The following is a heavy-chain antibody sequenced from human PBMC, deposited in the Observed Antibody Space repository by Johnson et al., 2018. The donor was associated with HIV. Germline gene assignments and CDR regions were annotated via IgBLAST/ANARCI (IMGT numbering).Heavy chain of an antibody. CDR1: GFTFSSYA. CDR3: AKDGAVAGPGIDAVDI. CDR2: IRYDEGST. J-gene: IGHJ3*02. D-gene: IGHD6-19*01. Sequence: QVQLVESGGGLVQPGGSLRLSCAASGFTFSSYAMHWVRQAPGNGLQWVASIRYDEGSTYYADSVKGRFTISKDNSKNTLYLQMNSRRAEDTAVYYCAKDGAVAGPGIDAVDIWGQGTMVTVSS. V-gene: IGHV3-30*02.